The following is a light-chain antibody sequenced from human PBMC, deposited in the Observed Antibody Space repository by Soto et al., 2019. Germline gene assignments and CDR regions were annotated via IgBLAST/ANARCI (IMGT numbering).Light chain of an antibody. J-gene: IGKJ5*01. CDR3: QQRNVWPPIT. CDR2: DST. V-gene: IGKV3-11*01. CDR1: ESISNN. Sequence: EIVLSQSPGTLSLSPGERATLSCRAGESISNNLAWYQQKPGQAPRLLIYDSTLRANGVPDRFGGSRSGTEFTLTINNLEPEDFAVYYCQQRNVWPPITFGQGTRLEIK.